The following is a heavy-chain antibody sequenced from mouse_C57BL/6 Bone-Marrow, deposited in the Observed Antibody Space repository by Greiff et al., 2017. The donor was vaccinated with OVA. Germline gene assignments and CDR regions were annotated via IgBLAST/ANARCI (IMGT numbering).Heavy chain of an antibody. D-gene: IGHD1-1*01. Sequence: EVKLQESGPGLVKPSQTVFLTCTVTGISITTRNYRWSWIRQFPGNKLEWIGYIYYSGTITYNPSLTSRTTITRDTPKNQFFLEMNSLTAEDTATYYCARGYGSSLWYFDVWGTGTTVTVSS. CDR3: ARGYGSSLWYFDV. V-gene: IGHV3-5*01. J-gene: IGHJ1*03. CDR2: IYYSGTI. CDR1: GISITTRNYR.